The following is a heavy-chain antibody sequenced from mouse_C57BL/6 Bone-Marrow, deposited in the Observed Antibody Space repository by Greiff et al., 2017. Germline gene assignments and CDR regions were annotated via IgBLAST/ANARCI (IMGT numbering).Heavy chain of an antibody. Sequence: VHLVESGPGLVQPSQSLSITCTVSGFSLTSYGVHWVRQSPGKGLEWLGVIWSGGSTDYNAAFISRLSISKDNSKSQVFFKMNSLQADDTAIYYCASHYGSDYYAMDYWGQGTSVTVSS. CDR1: GFSLTSYG. CDR2: IWSGGST. D-gene: IGHD1-1*01. J-gene: IGHJ4*01. CDR3: ASHYGSDYYAMDY. V-gene: IGHV2-2*01.